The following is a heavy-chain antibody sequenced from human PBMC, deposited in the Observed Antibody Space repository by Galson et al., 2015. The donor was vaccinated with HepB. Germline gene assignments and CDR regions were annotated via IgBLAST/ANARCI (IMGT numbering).Heavy chain of an antibody. D-gene: IGHD1-1*01. CDR3: AKDRESVETGTRGRGFDY. V-gene: IGHV3-9*01. CDR1: GFTFGEYA. J-gene: IGHJ4*02. Sequence: SLRLSCAASGFTFGEYAMHWVRQAPGKGLEWVSSISWNSGNIGNADSVKGRFTVSRDNGKNSLYLQMNSLRAEDTALYYCAKDRESVETGTRGRGFDYCCQGTLCTVSS. CDR2: ISWNSGNI.